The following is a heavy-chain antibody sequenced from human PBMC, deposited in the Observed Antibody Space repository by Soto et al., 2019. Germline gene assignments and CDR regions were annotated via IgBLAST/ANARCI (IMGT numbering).Heavy chain of an antibody. CDR2: IKQDGSEK. D-gene: IGHD2-2*01. V-gene: IGHV3-7*01. J-gene: IGHJ5*02. CDR3: ARDSYCSSTSCYEAVWFDP. CDR1: GFTFSSYW. Sequence: GGSLRLSCAASGFTFSSYWMIWVRQAPGKGLEWVANIKQDGSEKYYVDSVKGRFTISRDNAKNSLYLQMNSLRAEDTAVYYCARDSYCSSTSCYEAVWFDPWGQGTLVTVSS.